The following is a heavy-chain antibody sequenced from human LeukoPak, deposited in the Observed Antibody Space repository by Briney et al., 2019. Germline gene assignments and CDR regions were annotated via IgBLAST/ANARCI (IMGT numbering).Heavy chain of an antibody. CDR1: GFTFSSYA. Sequence: GGSLRLSCAASGFTFSSYAMSWVRQAPGKGLEWVSAISGSGGSTYYADSVKGRFTISRDNAKNSLYLQMNSLRAEDTAVYYCARVITGTGGFDYWGQGTLVTVSS. J-gene: IGHJ4*02. V-gene: IGHV3-23*01. CDR3: ARVITGTGGFDY. CDR2: ISGSGGST. D-gene: IGHD1/OR15-1a*01.